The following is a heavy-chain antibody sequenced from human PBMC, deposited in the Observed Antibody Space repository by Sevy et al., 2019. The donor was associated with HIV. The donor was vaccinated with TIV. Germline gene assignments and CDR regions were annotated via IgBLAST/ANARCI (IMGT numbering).Heavy chain of an antibody. J-gene: IGHJ5*02. Sequence: SETLSLTCTVSGGSISSGGHYWSWIRQHLGKGLEWIGNIYYSGSTYYNPSLKSRITILVDTSKTQFSLRLRSVTAADTAVYYCASDRGAYPILTGYSPRGWFDPWGQRALVTVSS. V-gene: IGHV4-31*03. CDR1: GGSISSGGHY. D-gene: IGHD3-9*01. CDR3: ASDRGAYPILTGYSPRGWFDP. CDR2: IYYSGST.